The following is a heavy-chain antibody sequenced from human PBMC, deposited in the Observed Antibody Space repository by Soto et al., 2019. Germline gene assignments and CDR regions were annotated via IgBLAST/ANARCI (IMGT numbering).Heavy chain of an antibody. J-gene: IGHJ4*02. V-gene: IGHV3-72*01. CDR2: SRDKVHSHTT. CDR1: GFTFSDHY. D-gene: IGHD5-12*01. Sequence: EVQLAESGGGLVQPGGSLRLSCAASGFTFSDHYMDWVRQAPGKGLEWVGRSRDKVHSHTTEYAASVKGRFTISRGDSENSLYLQMNRLKTEDTAVYSCARGVVSTGYFDYWGQGTPVTVSS. CDR3: ARGVVSTGYFDY.